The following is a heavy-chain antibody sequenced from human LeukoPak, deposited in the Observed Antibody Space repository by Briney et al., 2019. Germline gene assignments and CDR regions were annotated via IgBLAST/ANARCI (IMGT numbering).Heavy chain of an antibody. Sequence: ASVKVSCKASGCIFTGYYMHWVRQAPGQGLEWMGWINPNSGDTNYAQKLQGRVTMTRDTSISTAYMELSRLRSDDTAVYYCARVRYRLAETYIDYWGQGTLVTVSS. CDR2: INPNSGDT. CDR3: ARVRYRLAETYIDY. D-gene: IGHD3-16*01. V-gene: IGHV1-2*02. J-gene: IGHJ4*02. CDR1: GCIFTGYY.